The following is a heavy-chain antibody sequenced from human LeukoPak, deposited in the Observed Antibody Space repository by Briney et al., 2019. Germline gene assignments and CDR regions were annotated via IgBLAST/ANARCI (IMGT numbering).Heavy chain of an antibody. V-gene: IGHV3-23*01. D-gene: IGHD6-19*01. CDR3: ATDSIGSGWRLFDY. J-gene: IGHJ4*02. CDR2: ISGSGGST. Sequence: GGSLRLSCAASGFTFSSYAMSWVRQAPGKGLEWVSAISGSGGSTYYADSVKGRFTISRDNSKNTLYLQMNSLRAEDTAVYYCATDSIGSGWRLFDYWGQGTLVTVFS. CDR1: GFTFSSYA.